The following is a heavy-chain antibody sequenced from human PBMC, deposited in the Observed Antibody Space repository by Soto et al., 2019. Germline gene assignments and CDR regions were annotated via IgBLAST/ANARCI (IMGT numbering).Heavy chain of an antibody. D-gene: IGHD2-21*01. V-gene: IGHV4-31*03. Sequence: SETLSLTCTVSGGSTSSGGYYWSWIRQYPGKGLEWIGYIYYSGSTYYNPSLKSRVTMSVDTSKSQFSLKLSSVTAADTAVYYCARDRFDSHYSGMDVWGQGTTVTVSS. CDR1: GGSTSSGGYY. J-gene: IGHJ6*02. CDR3: ARDRFDSHYSGMDV. CDR2: IYYSGST.